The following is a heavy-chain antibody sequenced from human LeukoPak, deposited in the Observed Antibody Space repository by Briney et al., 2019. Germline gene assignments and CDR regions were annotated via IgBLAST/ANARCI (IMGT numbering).Heavy chain of an antibody. V-gene: IGHV4-39*01. CDR2: IYYSGRT. J-gene: IGHJ5*02. D-gene: IGHD6-6*01. Sequence: SETLSLTCTVSGASISSSSYYWGWIRQPPGKGLEWIGTIYYSGRTYYNPSLKSRVTISVDTSKNQFSLKLSSVTAADTAVYYCARQDLSSRWFDPWGQGTLVTVSS. CDR1: GASISSSSYY. CDR3: ARQDLSSRWFDP.